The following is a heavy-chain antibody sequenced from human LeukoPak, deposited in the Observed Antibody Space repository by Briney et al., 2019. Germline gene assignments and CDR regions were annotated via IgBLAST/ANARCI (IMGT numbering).Heavy chain of an antibody. CDR3: ARYSSSSKADDY. CDR2: IKQDGSHK. V-gene: IGHV3-7*01. D-gene: IGHD6-13*01. Sequence: GGSLRLSCAASGFTLSTYWMSWVRQAPGKGLEWVANIKQDGSHKNYVDSVKGRFTISRDNAKNSLYLQMNSLRADDTAVYYCARYSSSSKADDYWGQGTLVTVSS. J-gene: IGHJ4*02. CDR1: GFTLSTYW.